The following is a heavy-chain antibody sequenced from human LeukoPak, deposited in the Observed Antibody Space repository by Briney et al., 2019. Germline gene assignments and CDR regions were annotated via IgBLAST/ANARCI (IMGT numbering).Heavy chain of an antibody. D-gene: IGHD2-15*01. CDR1: GYTFTSYD. J-gene: IGHJ5*02. Sequence: ASVKVSCKASGYTFTSYDINWVRQATGQGLEWMGWMNPNSGNTGYAQKFQGRVTITRNTSISTACMELSSLRSEDTAVYYCARGTPVALDWFDPWGQGTLVTVSS. V-gene: IGHV1-8*03. CDR2: MNPNSGNT. CDR3: ARGTPVALDWFDP.